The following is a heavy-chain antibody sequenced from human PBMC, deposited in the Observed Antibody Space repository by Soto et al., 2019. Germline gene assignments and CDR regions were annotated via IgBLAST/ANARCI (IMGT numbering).Heavy chain of an antibody. CDR1: GFTFSTYG. V-gene: IGHV3-33*01. J-gene: IGHJ4*02. Sequence: QVQLVESGGGVVQPGRSLRLSCATSGFTFSTYGRHWVRQAPGKGLEWVAVIWYDGSDEDYADSVKGRFTISRDNSKNTLFLEMNSLRVEDTAVYSCARDRGEGAGYFDHWGEGTLVTVSS. CDR3: ARDRGEGAGYFDH. D-gene: IGHD1-26*01. CDR2: IWYDGSDE.